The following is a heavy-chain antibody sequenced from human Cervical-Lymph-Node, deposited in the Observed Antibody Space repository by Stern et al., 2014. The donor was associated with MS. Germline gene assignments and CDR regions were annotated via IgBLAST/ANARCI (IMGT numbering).Heavy chain of an antibody. D-gene: IGHD3-10*01. CDR3: VRGEYHLRYFDL. V-gene: IGHV3-30*03. CDR2: VSYDGSQK. Sequence: QDQLVQSGGGVVQPGKSLRLSCAASGFTFSNYGMHWVRQAPGKGLEWVAIVSYDGSQKNYADSVKGRFTISRDTSNNTLYLQMNTLSLGDTAVYYCVRGEYHLRYFDLWGRGTLVTVSS. J-gene: IGHJ2*01. CDR1: GFTFSNYG.